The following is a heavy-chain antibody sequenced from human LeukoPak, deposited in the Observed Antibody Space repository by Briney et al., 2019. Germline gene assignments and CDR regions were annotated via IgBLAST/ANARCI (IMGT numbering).Heavy chain of an antibody. CDR2: ISSDGSKK. J-gene: IGHJ4*02. Sequence: GGSLRLSCEVSGFTFSSYAMHWVRQAPGKGPEWVAVISSDGSKKDYADSVKGRFTISRDNAKNSLYLQMNSLRAEDTAVYYCARDLIVGTTIRYYFDYWGQGTLVTVSS. CDR3: ARDLIVGTTIRYYFDY. V-gene: IGHV3-30*04. CDR1: GFTFSSYA. D-gene: IGHD1-26*01.